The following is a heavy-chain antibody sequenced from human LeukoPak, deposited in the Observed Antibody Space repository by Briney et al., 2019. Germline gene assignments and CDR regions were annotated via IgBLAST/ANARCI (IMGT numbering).Heavy chain of an antibody. CDR1: GFTFSSYS. J-gene: IGHJ4*02. V-gene: IGHV3-21*01. Sequence: GGSLRLSCAASGFTFSSYSMNCVRQAPGKGLEWVSSISSSSSYIYYADSVKGRFTISRDNAKNSLYLQMNSLRAEDTAVYYCAGPLQQLAGVFDYWGQGTLVTVSS. CDR3: AGPLQQLAGVFDY. D-gene: IGHD6-13*01. CDR2: ISSSSSYI.